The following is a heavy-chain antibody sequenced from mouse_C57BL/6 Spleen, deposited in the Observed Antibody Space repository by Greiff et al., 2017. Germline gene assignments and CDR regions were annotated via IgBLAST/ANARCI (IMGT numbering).Heavy chain of an antibody. CDR2: IYPGSGNT. CDR1: GYTFTDYY. Sequence: QVHVKQSGAELVRPGASVKLSCKASGYTFTDYYINWVKQRPGQGLEWIARIYPGSGNTYYNEKFKGKATLTAEKSSSTAYMQLSSLTSEDSAVYFCAREGNYYGSTFDYWGQGTTLTVSS. V-gene: IGHV1-76*01. CDR3: AREGNYYGSTFDY. J-gene: IGHJ2*01. D-gene: IGHD1-1*01.